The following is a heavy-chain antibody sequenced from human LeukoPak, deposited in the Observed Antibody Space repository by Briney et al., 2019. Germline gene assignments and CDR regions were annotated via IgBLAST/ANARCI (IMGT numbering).Heavy chain of an antibody. V-gene: IGHV3-53*01. J-gene: IGHJ4*02. CDR3: ARRDSSGWYYLDY. D-gene: IGHD6-19*01. CDR1: GLTVSSNY. Sequence: GGSLRLSCAASGLTVSSNYMSWVRQAPGKGLEWVSVIYSGGSTYYADSVKGRFTISRDNSKNTLYLQMNSIRAEDTAVYYCARRDSSGWYYLDYWGQGTLVTVSS. CDR2: IYSGGST.